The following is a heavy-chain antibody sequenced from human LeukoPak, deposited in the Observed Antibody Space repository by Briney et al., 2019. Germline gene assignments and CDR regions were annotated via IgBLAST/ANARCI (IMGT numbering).Heavy chain of an antibody. CDR3: ARGGDDFWSGYPWGYFDY. D-gene: IGHD3-3*01. CDR2: IYHSGST. J-gene: IGHJ4*02. Sequence: KPSETLSLTCAVSGYSISSGYYWGWIRQPPGKGLEWIGSIYHSGSTYYNPSLKSQVTISVDTSKNQFSLKLSSVTAADTAVYYCARGGDDFWSGYPWGYFDYWGQGTLVTVSS. V-gene: IGHV4-38-2*01. CDR1: GYSISSGYY.